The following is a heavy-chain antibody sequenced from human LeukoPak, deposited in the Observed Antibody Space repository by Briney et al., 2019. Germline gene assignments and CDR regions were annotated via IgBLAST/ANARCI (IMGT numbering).Heavy chain of an antibody. V-gene: IGHV3-74*01. Sequence: AGGSLRLSCAASKFTFSTYWMHWVRQAPGKGLVWVSRIISDGSTTSYADSVKGRFTISRDNAKNTLYLQMNSLRAEDTAVYYCAREDVDIAVAASGAFDIWGQGTMVTVSS. CDR1: KFTFSTYW. CDR3: AREDVDIAVAASGAFDI. CDR2: IISDGSTT. J-gene: IGHJ3*02. D-gene: IGHD6-19*01.